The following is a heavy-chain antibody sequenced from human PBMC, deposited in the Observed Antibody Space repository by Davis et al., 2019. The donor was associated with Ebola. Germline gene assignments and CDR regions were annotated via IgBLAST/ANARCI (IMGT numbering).Heavy chain of an antibody. CDR2: INPNSGGT. CDR3: ARHEYSSGWYLEKAPLDD. CDR1: GYSFTASY. J-gene: IGHJ4*02. D-gene: IGHD6-19*01. V-gene: IGHV1-2*02. Sequence: ASVKVSCKASGYSFTASYMYWVRQAPGQGLEWMGWINPNSGGTNNAQKFQGRVTMTRDTSISTAYMELTRLTSDDTAVYYCARHEYSSGWYLEKAPLDDWGQGTLVTVSS.